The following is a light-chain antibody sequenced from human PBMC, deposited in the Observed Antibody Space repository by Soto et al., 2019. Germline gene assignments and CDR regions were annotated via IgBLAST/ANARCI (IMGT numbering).Light chain of an antibody. CDR3: QKYNSATFT. Sequence: DIQMTQSPSPLSASVGDRVTITCRASQGISNYLAWYQQKPGKVPKLLIYAASILQSGVPSRFSGSGSGTDFTLTISSLQPEDVATYYCQKYNSATFTFGPGTTVDIK. CDR1: QGISNY. J-gene: IGKJ3*01. V-gene: IGKV1-27*01. CDR2: AAS.